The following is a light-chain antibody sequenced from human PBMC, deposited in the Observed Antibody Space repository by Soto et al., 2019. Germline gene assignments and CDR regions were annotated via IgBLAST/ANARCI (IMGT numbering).Light chain of an antibody. CDR1: QSISSW. CDR2: KAS. V-gene: IGKV1-5*03. Sequence: DIQLTQSPSTLSASVGDRFTITCRASQSISSWLAWYQQKPGKAPKLLIYKASSLESGVPSRFSGSGSGTEFTLTISSLQPDDFATYYCQQYNSPYTFGQGTKLEIK. CDR3: QQYNSPYT. J-gene: IGKJ2*01.